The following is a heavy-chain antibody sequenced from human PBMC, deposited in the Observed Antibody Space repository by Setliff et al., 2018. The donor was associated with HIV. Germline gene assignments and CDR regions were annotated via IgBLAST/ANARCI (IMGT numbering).Heavy chain of an antibody. CDR3: AKANPNHDAFDI. J-gene: IGHJ3*02. V-gene: IGHV3-30*04. Sequence: GGSLRLSCAASGFTFSSYAMHWVRQAPGKGLEWVAVISYDGSNKYYADSVKGRLTISRDNSKNTLYLQMNSLRTEDTALYYCAKANPNHDAFDIWGQGTMVTVSS. CDR2: ISYDGSNK. CDR1: GFTFSSYA.